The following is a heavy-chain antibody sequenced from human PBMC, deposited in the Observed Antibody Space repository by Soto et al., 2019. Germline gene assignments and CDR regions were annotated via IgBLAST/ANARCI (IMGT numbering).Heavy chain of an antibody. Sequence: QVQLVESGGGVVQPGRSLRLSCAASGFTFSSYAMHWVRQAPGKGLEWVAVISYDGSNKYYADSVKGRFTISRDNSKNTLYLQMNSLRAEDTAVYYCARGGTGTGAFDPWGQGTLVTVSS. D-gene: IGHD1-1*01. V-gene: IGHV3-30-3*01. J-gene: IGHJ5*02. CDR2: ISYDGSNK. CDR1: GFTFSSYA. CDR3: ARGGTGTGAFDP.